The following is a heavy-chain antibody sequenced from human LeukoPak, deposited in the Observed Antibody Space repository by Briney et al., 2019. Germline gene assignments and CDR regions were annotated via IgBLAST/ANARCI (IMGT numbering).Heavy chain of an antibody. J-gene: IGHJ4*02. CDR3: AKASRFYCSSTSCRGYYFDY. Sequence: GGSLRLSCAASGFTFSSYGMHWVRQAPGKGLEWVAFIRYDGSNKYYADSVKGRFTISRDNSKNTPYLQMNSLRAEDTAVYYCAKASRFYCSSTSCRGYYFDYWGQGTLVTVSS. V-gene: IGHV3-30*02. CDR1: GFTFSSYG. CDR2: IRYDGSNK. D-gene: IGHD2-2*01.